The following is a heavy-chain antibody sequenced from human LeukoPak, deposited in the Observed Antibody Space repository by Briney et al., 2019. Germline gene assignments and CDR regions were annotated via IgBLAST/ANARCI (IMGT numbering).Heavy chain of an antibody. V-gene: IGHV3-30*18. Sequence: GGSLRLSCAASVFTFSSYGMHWVRQAPGKGLECVAVISYDGSNKYYADSVKGRFTISRDNSKNTLYLQMNSLRAEDTAVYYCAKDLGVRYFDWLIPGSDYWGQGTLVTVSS. D-gene: IGHD3-9*01. CDR3: AKDLGVRYFDWLIPGSDY. CDR2: ISYDGSNK. CDR1: VFTFSSYG. J-gene: IGHJ4*02.